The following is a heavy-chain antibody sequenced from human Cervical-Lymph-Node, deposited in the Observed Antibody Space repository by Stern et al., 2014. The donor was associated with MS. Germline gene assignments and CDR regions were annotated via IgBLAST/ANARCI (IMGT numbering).Heavy chain of an antibody. CDR2: ASYDGNK. D-gene: IGHD3-10*01. CDR3: ARDRGIDDAFDL. CDR1: GFRFSNYA. Sequence: VQLVESGGGVVQPGRSLRLSCAASGFRFSNYAVHWVRQAPGQGLEWVAVASYDGNKYSADSVKGRFTVSRDNSKNALYLQMNSLRTEDTAVYYCARDRGIDDAFDLWGQGTMVTVSA. V-gene: IGHV3-30*01. J-gene: IGHJ3*01.